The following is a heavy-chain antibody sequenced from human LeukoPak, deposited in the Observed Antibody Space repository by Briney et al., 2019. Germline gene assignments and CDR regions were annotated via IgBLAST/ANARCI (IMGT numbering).Heavy chain of an antibody. CDR1: GFNFNKYD. J-gene: IGHJ4*02. CDR3: AKGGWLDD. Sequence: GGSLRLSCAASGFNFNKYDMTWARQAPGKGLEWVSTITGRSDKTYYTDSVKGRFVTSRDNSNDTLYLQMNSLRAEDTALYYCAKGGWLDDLGQGALVTFSS. CDR2: ITGRSDKT. D-gene: IGHD6-19*01. V-gene: IGHV3-23*01.